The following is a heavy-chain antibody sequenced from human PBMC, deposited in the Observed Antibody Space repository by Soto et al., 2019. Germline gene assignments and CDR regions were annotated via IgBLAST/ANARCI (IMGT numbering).Heavy chain of an antibody. CDR1: GLSFSGYY. D-gene: IGHD6-6*01. Sequence: PSETLSLTCAFYGLSFSGYYWIWIRQPPGKGLEWIGEINHSGSTNYNPSLKSRVTISVDTSKNQFSLKLSSVTAADTAVYYCARRSYHSSSSSVIDYWGQGTQVTVSS. J-gene: IGHJ4*02. CDR2: INHSGST. V-gene: IGHV4-34*01. CDR3: ARRSYHSSSSSVIDY.